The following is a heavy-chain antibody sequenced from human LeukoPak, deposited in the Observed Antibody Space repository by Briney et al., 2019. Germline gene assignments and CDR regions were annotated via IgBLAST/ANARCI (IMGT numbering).Heavy chain of an antibody. D-gene: IGHD5-12*01. Sequence: GGSLRLSCAASGFNFRSYGMHWVRQAPGKGLEWVTIIWYDGSNKYYADSVKGRFTISRDNAKNSLYLQMNSLRAEDTAVYYCAGIVATTYGGVDYWGQGTLVTVSS. CDR3: AGIVATTYGGVDY. CDR2: IWYDGSNK. CDR1: GFNFRSYG. J-gene: IGHJ4*02. V-gene: IGHV3-33*03.